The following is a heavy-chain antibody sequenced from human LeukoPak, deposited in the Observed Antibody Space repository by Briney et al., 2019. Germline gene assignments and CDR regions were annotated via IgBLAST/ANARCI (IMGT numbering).Heavy chain of an antibody. J-gene: IGHJ4*02. CDR3: ARVMYSSGWSFDY. V-gene: IGHV3-7*01. CDR2: IKQDGSEK. D-gene: IGHD6-19*01. CDR1: GFTFSSYW. Sequence: GGSLRLSCAASGFTFSSYWMSWVRQAPGKGLEWVANIKQDGSEKYYVDSVKGRFTISRDNAKNSLYLQMNSLRAEDTAVYYCARVMYSSGWSFDYWGQGTLVTVSS.